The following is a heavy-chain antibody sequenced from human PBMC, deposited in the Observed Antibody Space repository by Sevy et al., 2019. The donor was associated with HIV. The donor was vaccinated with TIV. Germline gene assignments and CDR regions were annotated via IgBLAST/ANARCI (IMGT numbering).Heavy chain of an antibody. CDR1: GFTFSSYW. Sequence: GGSLRLSCAASGFTFSSYWMHWVRQAPGKGLVWVSRINSDGSSTSYADSVKGRFTISRDNAKNTLYLQMNSLRAEDTAVYYCARDQVSDSSSWDAGYYYYYYMDVWGKGTTVTVSS. CDR3: ARDQVSDSSSWDAGYYYYYYMDV. J-gene: IGHJ6*03. D-gene: IGHD6-13*01. V-gene: IGHV3-74*01. CDR2: INSDGSST.